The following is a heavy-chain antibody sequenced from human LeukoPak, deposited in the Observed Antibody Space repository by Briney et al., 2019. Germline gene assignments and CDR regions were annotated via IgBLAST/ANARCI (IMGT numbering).Heavy chain of an antibody. CDR3: ARDRGFDY. V-gene: IGHV4-38-2*02. J-gene: IGHJ4*02. Sequence: SETLSLTCTVSGYSISSGYYWGWLRQPPGKGLEWIGSIYHSGSTYYNPSLKSRVTISVDTSKNQFSLKLSSVTAADTAVYYCARDRGFDYWGQGTLVTVSS. CDR2: IYHSGST. CDR1: GYSISSGYY.